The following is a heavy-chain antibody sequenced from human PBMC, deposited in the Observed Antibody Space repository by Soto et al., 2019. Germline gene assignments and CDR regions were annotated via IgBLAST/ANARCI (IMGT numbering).Heavy chain of an antibody. Sequence: PSETLSLTCSASGGSITSSSHFWGWVRQPPGKGLEWIGYVYYTGSTYYNPSLMSRLTISVDTSKNQFSLKLTSVTAAETAVYYCVRTARQGAVAPHWFDRWGQGTQVTVSS. CDR1: GGSITSSSHF. D-gene: IGHD2-21*02. CDR2: VYYTGST. V-gene: IGHV4-30-4*08. J-gene: IGHJ5*02. CDR3: VRTARQGAVAPHWFDR.